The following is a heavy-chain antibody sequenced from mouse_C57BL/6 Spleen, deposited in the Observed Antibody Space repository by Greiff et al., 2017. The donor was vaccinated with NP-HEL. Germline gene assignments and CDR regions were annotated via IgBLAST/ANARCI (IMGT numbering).Heavy chain of an antibody. CDR1: GFSLTSYA. J-gene: IGHJ4*01. V-gene: IGHV2-9-1*01. D-gene: IGHD2-4*01. Sequence: QVQLKQSGPGLVAPSQSLSITCTVSGFSLTSYAISWVRQPPGKGLEWLGVIWTGGGTNYNSALKSRLSISKDNSKSQVFLKMNSLQTDDTARYYCARNDDYDGEGYAMDYWGQGTSVTVSS. CDR2: IWTGGGT. CDR3: ARNDDYDGEGYAMDY.